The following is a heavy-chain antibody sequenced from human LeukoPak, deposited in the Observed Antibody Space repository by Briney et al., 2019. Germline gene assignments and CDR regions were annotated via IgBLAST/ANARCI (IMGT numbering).Heavy chain of an antibody. CDR2: IYSSGSA. D-gene: IGHD3-22*01. Sequence: SETLSLTCTVSGSSINNNFWTWIRQPPGQGLEWIGYIYSSGSANYNPSLKSRVIISGDTSKNQISLKLTSVTAADTAVYFCARHRDYYDTWGHGTLVTVSS. J-gene: IGHJ4*01. CDR3: ARHRDYYDT. V-gene: IGHV4-59*08. CDR1: GSSINNNF.